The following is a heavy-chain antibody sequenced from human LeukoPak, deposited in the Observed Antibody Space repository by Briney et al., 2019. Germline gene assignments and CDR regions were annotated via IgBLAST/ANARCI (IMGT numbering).Heavy chain of an antibody. J-gene: IGHJ4*02. CDR1: GGSISSDSYY. V-gene: IGHV4-39*01. D-gene: IGHD3-10*01. Sequence: PSETLSLTCTVSGGSISSDSYYWGWIRQPPGKGLEWIGSIYYSGSTYYNPSLKSRVTISVDTSKNQFSLKLTSVTAADTSMYYCVRRAYGSGSYPADYWGQGTLVTXX. CDR2: IYYSGST. CDR3: VRRAYGSGSYPADY.